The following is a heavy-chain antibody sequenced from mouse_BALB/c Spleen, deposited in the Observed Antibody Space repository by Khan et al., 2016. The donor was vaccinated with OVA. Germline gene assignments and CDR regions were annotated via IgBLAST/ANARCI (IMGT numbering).Heavy chain of an antibody. CDR3: TVGSYVVWFAY. V-gene: IGHV1-5*01. D-gene: IGHD1-1*02. CDR2: IYPGNSDT. CDR1: GYSFTSYW. J-gene: IGHJ3*01. Sequence: EVQLQQSGTVLARPGASVKMSCKASGYSFTSYWMHWVKQRPGQGLEWIGAIYPGNSDTSYNQKFKGKVKLTAGTSASTAYMELSSLTNEDSAVYYCTVGSYVVWFAYWGQGTLVTVSA.